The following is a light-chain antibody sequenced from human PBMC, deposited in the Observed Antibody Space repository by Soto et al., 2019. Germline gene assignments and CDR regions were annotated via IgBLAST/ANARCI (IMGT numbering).Light chain of an antibody. CDR1: QSISSW. CDR2: DAS. V-gene: IGKV1-5*01. Sequence: DIRMTQAPSTLSATAGDRVTITCRASQSISSWLAWYQHRPGKASKLLIYDASNLDSGVPSRFSGSGSGTEFSLTISSLQPDEYAIYYPKQYHSYSCTFGQGT. J-gene: IGKJ1*01. CDR3: KQYHSYSCT.